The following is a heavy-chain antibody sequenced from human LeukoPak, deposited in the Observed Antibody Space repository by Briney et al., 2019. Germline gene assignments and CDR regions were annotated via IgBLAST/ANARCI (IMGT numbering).Heavy chain of an antibody. D-gene: IGHD3-16*01. V-gene: IGHV4-59*01. J-gene: IGHJ4*02. CDR1: GGSISSYY. Sequence: PSETLSLTCTVSGGSISSYYWSWIRQPPGKGLEWIGYIYYSGSTNYNPSLKSRVTISVDTSKNQFSLKLSSVTAADTAVYYCARDQIYDYVWGSHEGYFDYWGQGTLVTVSS. CDR3: ARDQIYDYVWGSHEGYFDY. CDR2: IYYSGST.